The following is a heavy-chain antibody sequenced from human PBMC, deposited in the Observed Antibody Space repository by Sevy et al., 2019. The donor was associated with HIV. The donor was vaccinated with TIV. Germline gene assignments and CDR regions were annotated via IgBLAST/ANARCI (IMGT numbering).Heavy chain of an antibody. V-gene: IGHV3-30-3*01. CDR1: GFTFTLYA. Sequence: GGSLRLSCAASGFTFTLYAIHWVRQAPGKGLEWVALISYSGTNKYYADSVKGRFTISRDDSKNTAYLQMNNLRTDDTAVYYCGRVAVEYCTDACYHRFDYWGQGTQVTVSS. J-gene: IGHJ4*02. CDR3: GRVAVEYCTDACYHRFDY. D-gene: IGHD2-8*01. CDR2: ISYSGTNK.